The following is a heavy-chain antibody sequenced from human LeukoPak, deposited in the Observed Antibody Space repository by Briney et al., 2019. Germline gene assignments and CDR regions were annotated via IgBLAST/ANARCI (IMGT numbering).Heavy chain of an antibody. Sequence: GESLRLSCAASGFTFSDYSMNWVRQAPGKGLEWVSYIDGSGDTIYYADSVKGRFTISRDNAKNSLDLQMNSLRDEDTAVHYCSRRFDCWGQGTLVTVSP. J-gene: IGHJ4*02. CDR2: IDGSGDTI. CDR3: SRRFDC. V-gene: IGHV3-48*02. CDR1: GFTFSDYS.